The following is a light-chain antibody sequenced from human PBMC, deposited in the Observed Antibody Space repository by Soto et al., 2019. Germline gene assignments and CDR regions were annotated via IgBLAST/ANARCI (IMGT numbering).Light chain of an antibody. CDR2: WAS. CDR1: QSVLYSSNNKNY. V-gene: IGKV4-1*01. J-gene: IGKJ1*01. CDR3: QQYYSSPRT. Sequence: DIVMTQSPDSLAVSLGERATINCKSSQSVLYSSNNKNYLAWYQQKPGQPPKVLIYWASTRESGVPDRFSGSGSGTDFTLTNSSLQAEDVAVYYCQQYYSSPRTFGQGTKVEI.